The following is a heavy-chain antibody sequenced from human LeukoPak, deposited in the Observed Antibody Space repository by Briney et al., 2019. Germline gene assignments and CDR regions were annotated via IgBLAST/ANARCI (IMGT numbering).Heavy chain of an antibody. CDR1: GDSINTYH. CDR3: ASDKRHSSGRYLDH. V-gene: IGHV4-59*01. D-gene: IGHD1-1*01. CDR2: MQSTGNS. Sequence: SETLSLTCNVSGDSINTYHWNWIRKPPGRGLEWIGYMQSTGNSNYNPSLKSRVSISVDTSKNRIVLNLSSVTAADTAVYYCASDKRHSSGRYLDHWGQGLLVTVSS. J-gene: IGHJ4*02.